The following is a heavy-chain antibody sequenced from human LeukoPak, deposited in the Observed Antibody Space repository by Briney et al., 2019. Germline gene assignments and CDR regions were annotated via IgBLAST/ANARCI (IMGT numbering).Heavy chain of an antibody. CDR2: FDPEDGET. V-gene: IGHV1-24*01. J-gene: IGHJ4*02. D-gene: IGHD3-9*01. CDR3: ATEGPYYDILTGLLTY. Sequence: ASVKVSCKVSGYTLTELSMHWVRQAPGKGLEWMGGFDPEDGETIYAQKFQGRVTMTEDTSTDTAYMELSSLRSEDTAVYYCATEGPYYDILTGLLTYWGQGTLVTVSS. CDR1: GYTLTELS.